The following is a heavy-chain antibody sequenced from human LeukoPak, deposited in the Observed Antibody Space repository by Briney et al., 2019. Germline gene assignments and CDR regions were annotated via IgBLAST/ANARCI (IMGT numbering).Heavy chain of an antibody. D-gene: IGHD1-26*01. V-gene: IGHV1-2*02. CDR3: ARGTKVGAETRGDTFDI. Sequence: ASVKVSCKASGYTFIGYYMHWVRQAPGQGLEWMGWINPNSGGTNYARKFQGRVTMTRDTSISTAYLELSSLRSDDTAVFYCARGTKVGAETRGDTFDIWGQGTMVTVSS. CDR1: GYTFIGYY. J-gene: IGHJ3*02. CDR2: INPNSGGT.